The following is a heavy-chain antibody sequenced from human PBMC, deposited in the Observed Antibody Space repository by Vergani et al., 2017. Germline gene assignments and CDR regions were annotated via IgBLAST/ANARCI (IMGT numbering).Heavy chain of an antibody. CDR2: SYYSGLT. D-gene: IGHD6-19*01. CDR3: ARQRPGSGWSPGDFDD. Sequence: QLQLQQSGPGLVKPSETLFLTCTVSADSISSCSYYWGWIRQPPGKSLEWIGSSYYSGLTYYNPSLKSQVASSVYTSKNQFSLKVTSVTAAETAVYFCARQRPGSGWSPGDFDDWGQGILVTVSS. J-gene: IGHJ4*02. CDR1: ADSISSCSYY. V-gene: IGHV4-39*01.